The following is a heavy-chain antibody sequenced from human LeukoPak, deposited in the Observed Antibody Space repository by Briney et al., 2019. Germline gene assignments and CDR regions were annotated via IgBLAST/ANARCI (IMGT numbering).Heavy chain of an antibody. CDR3: ARRSPYYDTSGYSGYFDS. CDR2: IKQDGSEK. V-gene: IGHV3-7*01. J-gene: IGHJ4*02. D-gene: IGHD3-22*01. Sequence: GGSLRLSCAASGSTLSSYWMTWVRQAPGKGLEWVANIKQDGSEKYYVDSVKGRFTISRDNAKNSVYLQMNSLRAEDTAVYYCARRSPYYDTSGYSGYFDSWGRGTLVTVSS. CDR1: GSTLSSYW.